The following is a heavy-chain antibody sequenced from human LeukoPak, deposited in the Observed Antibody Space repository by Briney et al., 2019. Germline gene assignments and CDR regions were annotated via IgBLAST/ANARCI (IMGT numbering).Heavy chain of an antibody. V-gene: IGHV1-69*05. CDR1: GGTFSSYA. CDR2: IIPIFGTA. CDR3: AREANPHYYDSSGYYLLGD. D-gene: IGHD3-22*01. J-gene: IGHJ4*02. Sequence: SVKVSCKASGGTFSSYAISWVRQAPGQGLEWMGGIIPIFGTANYAQKFQGRVTITTDESTSTAYMELSSLRSEDTAVYYCAREANPHYYDSSGYYLLGDWGQGTLVTVSS.